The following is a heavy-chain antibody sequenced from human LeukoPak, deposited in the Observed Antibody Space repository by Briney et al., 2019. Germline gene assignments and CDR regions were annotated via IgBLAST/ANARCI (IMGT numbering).Heavy chain of an antibody. CDR1: GGSISSGGYY. D-gene: IGHD3-10*01. Sequence: PSETLSLTCTVSGGSISSGGYYWSWIPQHPGKGLVWFVYIYNSGSTYYNPSLKSRVTIAVDSSKNQLSLKLSSVTAADTAVYYCAPHHSGSGGNYWGQGTLVTVSS. J-gene: IGHJ4*02. V-gene: IGHV4-31*03. CDR3: APHHSGSGGNY. CDR2: IYNSGST.